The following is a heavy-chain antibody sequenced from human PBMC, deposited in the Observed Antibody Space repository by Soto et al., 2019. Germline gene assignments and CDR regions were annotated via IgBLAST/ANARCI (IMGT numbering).Heavy chain of an antibody. V-gene: IGHV3-33*01. D-gene: IGHD2-21*01. CDR2: IWYDGSNK. CDR1: GFTFSSYG. J-gene: IGHJ6*02. Sequence: GGSLRLSCAASGFTFSSYGMHWVRQAPGKGLEWVAVIWYDGSNKYYADSVKGRFTISRDNSKNTLYLQMNSLRAEDTAVYYCARRFPAEGDRRRNYYGMDVWGQGTTVPVSS. CDR3: ARRFPAEGDRRRNYYGMDV.